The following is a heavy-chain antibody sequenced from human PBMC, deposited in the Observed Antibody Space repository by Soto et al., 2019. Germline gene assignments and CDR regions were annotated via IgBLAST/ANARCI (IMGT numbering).Heavy chain of an antibody. V-gene: IGHV3-9*01. J-gene: IGHJ6*02. Sequence: GGSLRLSCAASGFTFDDYAMHWVRQAPGKGLEWVSGISWNSGSIGYADSVKGRFTISRDNAKNSLYLQMNSLRAEDTALYYCAKGISSSARDFNYYGMDVWGQGTTVTVSS. D-gene: IGHD6-6*01. CDR1: GFTFDDYA. CDR2: ISWNSGSI. CDR3: AKGISSSARDFNYYGMDV.